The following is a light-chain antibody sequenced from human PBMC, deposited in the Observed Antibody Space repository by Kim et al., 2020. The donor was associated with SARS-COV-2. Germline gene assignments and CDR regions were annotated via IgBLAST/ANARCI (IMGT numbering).Light chain of an antibody. Sequence: EIVMTQSPASLSLSPGESGTLSCRASQSVRTNLAWYQQRPGQAPRLLFHGSSTRATDLPARFRGSGSGTEFTLTISSLQSEDFAVYYCQQYNTWPYTFGQGTKLEI. CDR1: QSVRTN. J-gene: IGKJ2*01. CDR2: GSS. CDR3: QQYNTWPYT. V-gene: IGKV3-15*01.